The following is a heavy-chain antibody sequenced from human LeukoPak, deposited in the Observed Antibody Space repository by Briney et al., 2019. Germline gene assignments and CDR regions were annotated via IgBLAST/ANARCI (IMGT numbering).Heavy chain of an antibody. Sequence: SETLSLTCTVSGGSISSGSYYWSWIRQPAGKGLEWIGRIYTSGSTNYNPSLKSRVTISVDTSKNQFSLKLSSVTAADAAVYYCARSRARIDYYGSGSTSWVIDYWGQGTLVTVSS. CDR3: ARSRARIDYYGSGSTSWVIDY. D-gene: IGHD3-10*01. CDR1: GGSISSGSYY. CDR2: IYTSGST. V-gene: IGHV4-61*02. J-gene: IGHJ4*02.